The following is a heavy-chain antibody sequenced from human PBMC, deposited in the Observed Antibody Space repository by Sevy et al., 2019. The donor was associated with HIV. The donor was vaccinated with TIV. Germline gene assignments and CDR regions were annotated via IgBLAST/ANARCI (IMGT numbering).Heavy chain of an antibody. CDR1: GYTFTNYG. CDR2: INTNSGNR. J-gene: IGHJ4*02. Sequence: ASVKVSCKDSGYTFTNYGLIWVRQAPGHGLEYMGRINTNSGNRTFAPGFAGRFVFSLDTSVSTAFLQIDSLKTEDTALYYCARAHYNYFDTWGQGSLVTVSS. CDR3: ARAHYNYFDT. D-gene: IGHD3-9*01. V-gene: IGHV7-4-1*01.